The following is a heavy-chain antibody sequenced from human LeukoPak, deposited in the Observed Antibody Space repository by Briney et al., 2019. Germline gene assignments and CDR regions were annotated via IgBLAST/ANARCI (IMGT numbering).Heavy chain of an antibody. Sequence: GGSLRLSCAASGFTFSSYSMNWVRQAPGKGLEWVSYISSSSSTIYYADSVKGRFTISRDNAKNSLYLQMNSLRAEDTAVYYCMSTSWQRGGNYYYCYMDVWGQGATVTVSS. CDR2: ISSSSSTI. V-gene: IGHV3-48*04. CDR1: GFTFSSYS. D-gene: IGHD2-2*01. J-gene: IGHJ6*03. CDR3: MSTSWQRGGNYYYCYMDV.